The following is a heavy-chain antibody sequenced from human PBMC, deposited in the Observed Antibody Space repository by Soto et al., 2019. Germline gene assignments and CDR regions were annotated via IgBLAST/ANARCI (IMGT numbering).Heavy chain of an antibody. D-gene: IGHD2-2*01. CDR3: ARDAFYCSSTSCYSYAFDI. V-gene: IGHV4-31*03. Sequence: SETLSLTCTVSGGSISSGGYYWSWIRQHPGKGLEWIGYIYYSGSTYYNPSLKSRVTISVDTSKNQFSLKLSSVAAADTAVYYCARDAFYCSSTSCYSYAFDIWGQGTMVTVSS. CDR1: GGSISSGGYY. CDR2: IYYSGST. J-gene: IGHJ3*02.